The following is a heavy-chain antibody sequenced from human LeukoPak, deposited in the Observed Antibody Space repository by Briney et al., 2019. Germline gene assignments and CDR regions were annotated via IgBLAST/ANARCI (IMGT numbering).Heavy chain of an antibody. J-gene: IGHJ4*02. CDR1: GGSISSSSYY. V-gene: IGHV4-39*01. CDR2: IYYSGST. Sequence: SETLSLTCTVSGGSISSSSYYWGWIRQPPGKGLECIGSIYYSGSTYYNPSLKSRVTISVDTSKNQFSLKLSSVTAADTAVYYCARHNHYDSSGYFDPHFDYWGQGTLVTVSS. D-gene: IGHD3-22*01. CDR3: ARHNHYDSSGYFDPHFDY.